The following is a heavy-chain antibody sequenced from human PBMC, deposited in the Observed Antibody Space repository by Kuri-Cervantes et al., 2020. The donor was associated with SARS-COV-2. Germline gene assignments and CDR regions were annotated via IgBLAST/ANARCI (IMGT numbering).Heavy chain of an antibody. CDR1: EFTFSDYA. D-gene: IGHD6-25*01. Sequence: GESLKISCAASEFTFSDYAMSWVRQAPGRGLEWVSAISGTGGTTYYADSVKGRFTISRDNSNNNLFLLMSSLRVEDSAIYFCAEAPSRGGSPFYFDYWGQGTLVTVSS. CDR2: ISGTGGTT. J-gene: IGHJ4*02. CDR3: AEAPSRGGSPFYFDY. V-gene: IGHV3-23*01.